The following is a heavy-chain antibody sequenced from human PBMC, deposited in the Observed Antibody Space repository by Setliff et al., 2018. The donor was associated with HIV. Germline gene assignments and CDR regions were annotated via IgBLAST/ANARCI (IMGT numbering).Heavy chain of an antibody. CDR3: ARAYGDYGHYYYYLDV. Sequence: SETLSLTCAVSGASISSTNWWSWVRQPPGKGLEWLGEIFHSGRTNYNPSLKSRVTISVDKSKNQFSLKLTSVTAADTAVYYCARAYGDYGHYYYYLDVWGKGTTVTVSS. J-gene: IGHJ6*03. V-gene: IGHV4-4*02. D-gene: IGHD4-17*01. CDR2: IFHSGRT. CDR1: GASISSTNW.